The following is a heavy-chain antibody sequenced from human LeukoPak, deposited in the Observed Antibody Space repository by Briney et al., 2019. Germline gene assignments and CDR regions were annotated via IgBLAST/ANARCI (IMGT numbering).Heavy chain of an antibody. CDR3: ANHLACGSTSCPPFDY. Sequence: GGSLRLSRAASGFTFSSYSMNWVRQAPGKGLEWVSSISNSGSYIYYADSVKGRFTISRDNAKNSLYLQMNSLRAEDTAVYYCANHLACGSTSCPPFDYWGQGTLVTVSS. CDR2: ISNSGSYI. V-gene: IGHV3-21*01. J-gene: IGHJ4*02. CDR1: GFTFSSYS. D-gene: IGHD2-2*01.